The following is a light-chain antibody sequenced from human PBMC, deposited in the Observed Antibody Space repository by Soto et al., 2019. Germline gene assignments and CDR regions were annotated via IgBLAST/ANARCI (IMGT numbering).Light chain of an antibody. CDR3: QQYNNWPLT. CDR1: QSVSST. CDR2: GAS. V-gene: IGKV3-15*01. J-gene: IGKJ4*01. Sequence: ELVMAQSPATLSVSPGERATLSCGASQSVSSTLAWYQQKPGQAPWLLIYGASTRATGVPARFSGSGSGTEFTLTISSLQSEDFAVYYCQQYNNWPLTFGGGTKVDIK.